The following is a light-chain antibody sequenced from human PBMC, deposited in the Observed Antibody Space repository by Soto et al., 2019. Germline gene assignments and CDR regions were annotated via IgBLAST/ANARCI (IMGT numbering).Light chain of an antibody. CDR1: SSNIGSNS. V-gene: IGLV1-44*01. J-gene: IGLJ1*01. CDR3: AAWDDSLNGYV. Sequence: CVLKQPPSASGAHGGGVPISCSGNSSNIGSNSVNWYQQLPGTAPKLLIYSNDRRPSGVPDRFSGSKSGTSASLAISGLQSEDEADYYCAAWDDSLNGYVFGTGTKVTV. CDR2: SND.